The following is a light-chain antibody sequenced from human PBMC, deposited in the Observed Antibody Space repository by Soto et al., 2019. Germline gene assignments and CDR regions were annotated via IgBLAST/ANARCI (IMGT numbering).Light chain of an antibody. CDR1: QTVRGNY. J-gene: IGKJ2*01. V-gene: IGKV3-20*01. CDR2: GSS. Sequence: EIVLTQSPGILSLSPGERATLSCRASQTVRGNYLAWYQQKPGQSPRLLIYGSSDRATGIPDRFSGSGSGTDFTLTINRVEPEDFAVYYCQQYGSSPPYTFGQGTTLEI. CDR3: QQYGSSPPYT.